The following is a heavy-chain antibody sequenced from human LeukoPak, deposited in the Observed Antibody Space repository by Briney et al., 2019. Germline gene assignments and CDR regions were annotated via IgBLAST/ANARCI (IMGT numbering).Heavy chain of an antibody. J-gene: IGHJ4*02. Sequence: VASVKVSCKASGYTFTGHYMHWVRQAPRQGLEWMGWINPKNAATNYAQGFQGRVTMTRDTSTGTVYMEVSGLKSDDTAVYYCAKTLYVAAAPGGFDYWGQGTLVTVSS. V-gene: IGHV1-2*02. CDR1: GYTFTGHY. D-gene: IGHD2-15*01. CDR2: INPKNAAT. CDR3: AKTLYVAAAPGGFDY.